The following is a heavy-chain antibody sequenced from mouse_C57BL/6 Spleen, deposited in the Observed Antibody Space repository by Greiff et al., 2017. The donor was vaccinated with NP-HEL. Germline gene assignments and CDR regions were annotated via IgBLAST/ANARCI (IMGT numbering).Heavy chain of an antibody. CDR1: GFNIKDYY. CDR2: IDPEDGET. J-gene: IGHJ3*01. V-gene: IGHV14-2*01. Sequence: VQLQQSGAELVKPGASVKLSCTASGFNIKDYYMHWVKQRTEQGLEWIGRIDPEDGETKYAPKFQGKATITADTSSNTAYLQLNSLTSEVTGVYYCARDYGSSYGAWFAYWGQGTLVTVSA. CDR3: ARDYGSSYGAWFAY. D-gene: IGHD1-1*01.